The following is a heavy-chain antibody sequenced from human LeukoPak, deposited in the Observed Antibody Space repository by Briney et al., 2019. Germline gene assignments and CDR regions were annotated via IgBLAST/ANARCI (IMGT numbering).Heavy chain of an antibody. CDR2: IYPGDSDT. V-gene: IGHV5-51*01. D-gene: IGHD6-13*01. CDR1: GYSSTSYW. J-gene: IGHJ4*02. CDR3: ARIIITAAEDYFDF. Sequence: GESLKISCKGSGYSSTSYWIGWVRQMPGKGLEWMGIIYPGDSDTRYSPSFQGQVTISADKSISTAYLQWSSLKASDTAIYYCARIIITAAEDYFDFWGQGTLVTVSS.